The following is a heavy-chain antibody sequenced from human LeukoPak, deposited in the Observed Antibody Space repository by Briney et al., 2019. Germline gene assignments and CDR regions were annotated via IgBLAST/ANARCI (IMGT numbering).Heavy chain of an antibody. Sequence: GGSLRLSCAASGFMFSSSGMHWVRQAPGKGLEWVAVIWYDGSNKYYADSVKGRFTISRENSKNTLHLQMNSLRAEDTAVYYCAKDHYYYGSGIYFMHYFDYWGQGTLVTVSS. J-gene: IGHJ4*02. V-gene: IGHV3-30*02. CDR1: GFMFSSSG. CDR3: AKDHYYYGSGIYFMHYFDY. D-gene: IGHD3-10*01. CDR2: IWYDGSNK.